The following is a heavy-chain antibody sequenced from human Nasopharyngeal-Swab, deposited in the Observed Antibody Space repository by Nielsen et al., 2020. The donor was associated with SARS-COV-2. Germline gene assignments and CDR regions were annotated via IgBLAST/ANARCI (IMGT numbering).Heavy chain of an antibody. CDR2: IYYSGST. D-gene: IGHD2-21*01. CDR1: GGSISSYY. J-gene: IGHJ6*03. Sequence: SETLSLTCTVSGGSISSYYWSWIRQPPGKGLEWIGYIYYSGSTNYNPSLKSRVTISVDTSKNQFSLKLSSVTAADTAVYYCARDYLGYMDVWVKGTTFTVSS. CDR3: ARDYLGYMDV. V-gene: IGHV4-59*01.